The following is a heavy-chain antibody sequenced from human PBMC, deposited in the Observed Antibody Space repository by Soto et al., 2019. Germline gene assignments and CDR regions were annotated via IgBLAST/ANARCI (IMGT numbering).Heavy chain of an antibody. D-gene: IGHD2-2*02. J-gene: IGHJ6*02. CDR3: AKEARTPAAIGEYYHYYGMDV. Sequence: PGGSLRLSCAASGFTFSSYGMHWVRQAPGRGLEWVAVISYDGSNNYYVDSVKGRFTISRDNSKNTLYLQMNSLRDEDTAVYYCAKEARTPAAIGEYYHYYGMDVWGQGTTVTVSS. CDR2: ISYDGSNN. V-gene: IGHV3-30*18. CDR1: GFTFSSYG.